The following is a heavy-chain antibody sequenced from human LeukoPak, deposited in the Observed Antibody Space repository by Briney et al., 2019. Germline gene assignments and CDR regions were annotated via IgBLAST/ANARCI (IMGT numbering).Heavy chain of an antibody. D-gene: IGHD5-18*01. V-gene: IGHV3-9*01. Sequence: GGSLRLSCEASGFTFDDCTMHWVRQVPGRGLEWVSSISWNSAYIYYADSVKGRFTISRDNAKNSLYLQMNSLRAEDTAVYYCARESDGYSYGYGGDYWGQGTLVTVSS. CDR2: ISWNSAYI. CDR3: ARESDGYSYGYGGDY. J-gene: IGHJ4*02. CDR1: GFTFDDCT.